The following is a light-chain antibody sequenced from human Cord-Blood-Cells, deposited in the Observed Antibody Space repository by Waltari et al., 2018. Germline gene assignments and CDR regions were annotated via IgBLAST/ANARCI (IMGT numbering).Light chain of an antibody. Sequence: QSVLTQPPSASGTPGQRVTISCSGSSSNLGSNYVYWYQQLPGTAPKLLIYRNQRPSGVPDRFSGSKSGTSASLAISGLRSEDEADYYCAAWDDSLSGRVFGGGTKLTVL. J-gene: IGLJ3*02. V-gene: IGLV1-47*01. CDR3: AAWDDSLSGRV. CDR1: SSNLGSNY. CDR2: RN.